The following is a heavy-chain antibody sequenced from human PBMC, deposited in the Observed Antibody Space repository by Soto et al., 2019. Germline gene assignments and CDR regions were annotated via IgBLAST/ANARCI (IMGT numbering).Heavy chain of an antibody. J-gene: IGHJ3*02. CDR2: IYYSGST. D-gene: IGHD3-3*01. CDR1: GGSISSSSYY. CDR3: ARRVFWSGRNAFDI. V-gene: IGHV4-39*01. Sequence: SETLSLTCTVSGGSISSSSYYWGWIRQPPGKGLGWIGSIYYSGSTYYNPSLKSRVTISVDTSKNQFSLKLSSVTAADTAVYYCARRVFWSGRNAFDIWGQGTMVTVSS.